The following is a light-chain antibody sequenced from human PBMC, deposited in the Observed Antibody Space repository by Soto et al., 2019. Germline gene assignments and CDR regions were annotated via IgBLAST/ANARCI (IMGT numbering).Light chain of an antibody. CDR2: DAS. CDR3: QHYNSYSEA. Sequence: DIQMTQSPLTLSASVGDRVTITCRASQSINRYLAWYQQKPGKAPQLLIYDASHLKSGVPSRFSGSGSGTKFALTIASLQPDDFATYYCQHYNSYSEAFGQGTKVDIK. J-gene: IGKJ1*01. CDR1: QSINRY. V-gene: IGKV1-5*01.